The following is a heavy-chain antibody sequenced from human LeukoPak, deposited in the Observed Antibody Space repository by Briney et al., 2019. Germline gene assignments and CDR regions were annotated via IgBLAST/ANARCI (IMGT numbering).Heavy chain of an antibody. CDR2: ISAYNGNT. Sequence: ASVKVSCKASGYTFTSYGISWVRQAPGQGLEWMGWISAYNGNTDYAQKFQGRVTMTRDTSTSTVYMELSSLRSEDTAVYYCARDLGGYNWNQGNWFDPWGQGTLVTVSS. CDR1: GYTFTSYG. CDR3: ARDLGGYNWNQGNWFDP. J-gene: IGHJ5*02. V-gene: IGHV1-18*01. D-gene: IGHD1-20*01.